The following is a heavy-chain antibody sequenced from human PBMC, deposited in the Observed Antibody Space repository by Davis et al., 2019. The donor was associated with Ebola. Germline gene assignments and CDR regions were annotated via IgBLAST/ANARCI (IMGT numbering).Heavy chain of an antibody. CDR3: AASAGTVGKFDY. CDR2: IVLGSGNT. J-gene: IGHJ4*01. V-gene: IGHV1-58*02. CDR1: GYTFTSYA. Sequence: AASVKVSCKASGYTFTSYAMHWVRQAPGQGLEWMGWIVLGSGNTNYAQKFQGRVTITRDMSTGTSYLDLSNLRSEDTAVYYCAASAGTVGKFDYWGQGTLVTVSS. D-gene: IGHD1-14*01.